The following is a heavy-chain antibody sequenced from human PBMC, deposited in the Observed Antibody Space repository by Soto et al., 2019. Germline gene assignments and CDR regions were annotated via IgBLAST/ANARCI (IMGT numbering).Heavy chain of an antibody. D-gene: IGHD6-13*01. CDR1: GFTFSSYS. J-gene: IGHJ6*02. V-gene: IGHV3-21*01. CDR2: ISSSSSYI. Sequence: PGGSLRLSCAASGFTFSSYSMNWVRQAPGKGLEWVSSISSSSSYIYYADSVKGRFTISRDNAKNSLYLQMNSLRAEDTAVYYCARDGGSSWYYYYGMDVWGQGTTVTVSS. CDR3: ARDGGSSWYYYYGMDV.